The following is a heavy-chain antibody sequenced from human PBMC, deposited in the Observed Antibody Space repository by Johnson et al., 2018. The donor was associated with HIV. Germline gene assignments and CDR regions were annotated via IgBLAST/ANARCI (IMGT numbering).Heavy chain of an antibody. CDR1: GFSFTNAW. CDR3: ATIAAHGAAFDI. D-gene: IGHD6-25*01. Sequence: QMQLVESGGGLLKPGGSLRLSCAASGFSFTNAWMSWVRQAPGKGLEWVSYISSGGSTIYYADSVKARFTISRDNAKTSLYLQMNSLRPEDTAAYYCATIAAHGAAFDIWGQGTVVTVSS. CDR2: ISSGGSTI. V-gene: IGHV3-11*04. J-gene: IGHJ3*02.